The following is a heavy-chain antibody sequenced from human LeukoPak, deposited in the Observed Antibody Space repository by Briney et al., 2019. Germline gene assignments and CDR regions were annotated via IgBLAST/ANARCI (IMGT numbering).Heavy chain of an antibody. J-gene: IGHJ4*02. Sequence: ASVKVSCKAFGGSFSSEAISWVRQAPGQGLEWMGGIIPIFGTANYAQKFQGRVTITTDESTSTAYMEVSSLRSEDTAVYYCGRKAGDCGGGSCYSIGYWGQGTLVTASS. CDR2: IIPIFGTA. D-gene: IGHD2-15*01. CDR3: GRKAGDCGGGSCYSIGY. V-gene: IGHV1-69*05. CDR1: GGSFSSEA.